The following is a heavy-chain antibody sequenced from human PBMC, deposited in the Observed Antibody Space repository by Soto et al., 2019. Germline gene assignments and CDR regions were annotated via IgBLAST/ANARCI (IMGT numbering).Heavy chain of an antibody. CDR2: IYYSGST. Sequence: PSETLSLTCTVSGGSISSGGYYWNLIRQRPGKGLEWIGYIYYSGSTYYNPSLKSRVTISIDTSKNQFSLKLSSVPAADTAVYYCARDSTIAARAFDIWGRGTMVTVSS. CDR1: GGSISSGGYY. J-gene: IGHJ3*02. CDR3: ARDSTIAARAFDI. D-gene: IGHD6-6*01. V-gene: IGHV4-31*03.